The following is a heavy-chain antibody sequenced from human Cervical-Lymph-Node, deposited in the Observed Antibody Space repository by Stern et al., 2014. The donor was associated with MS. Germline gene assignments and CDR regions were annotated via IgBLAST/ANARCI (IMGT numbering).Heavy chain of an antibody. V-gene: IGHV3-33*01. CDR3: ATSTASDAFDI. J-gene: IGHJ3*02. CDR1: GLTFSTSV. CDR2: VWNDGSKE. Sequence: VQLEESGGGVVQPGRSLRLSCVASGLTFSTSVMHWVRQAPGKGLECVAVVWNDGSKEHFTESVKGRFSTSRDTAKNTLHLQMSSLRAEDTAVCFCATSTASDAFDIWGQGTLVTVSS. D-gene: IGHD2/OR15-2a*01.